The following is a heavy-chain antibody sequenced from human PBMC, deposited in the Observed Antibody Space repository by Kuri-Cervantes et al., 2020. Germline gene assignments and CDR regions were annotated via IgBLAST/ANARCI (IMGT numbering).Heavy chain of an antibody. CDR2: IGTAGDT. D-gene: IGHD3-22*01. Sequence: GGSLRLSCAASGLTFSSYDMHWVRQATGKGLEWVSAIGTAGDTYYPGSVKGRFTISRDNSKNTLYLQMNSLRAEDTAVYYCAKDHSSDYYSFDYWGQGTLVTVSS. CDR1: GLTFSSYD. V-gene: IGHV3-13*01. J-gene: IGHJ4*02. CDR3: AKDHSSDYYSFDY.